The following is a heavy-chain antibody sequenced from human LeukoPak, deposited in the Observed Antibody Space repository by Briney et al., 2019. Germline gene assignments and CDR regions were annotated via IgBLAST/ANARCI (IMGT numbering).Heavy chain of an antibody. CDR1: GYTFTSYD. Sequence: ASVKVSCKASGYTFTSYDINWVRQATGQGLEWMGWMNPNSGNTGYAQKFQGRVTMTRDTSISTAYMEPSRLRSDDTAVYYCARTHQLAVAGFNFDCQGQGALVTVSS. CDR2: MNPNSGNT. CDR3: ARTHQLAVAGFNFDC. V-gene: IGHV1-8*01. D-gene: IGHD6-19*01. J-gene: IGHJ4*02.